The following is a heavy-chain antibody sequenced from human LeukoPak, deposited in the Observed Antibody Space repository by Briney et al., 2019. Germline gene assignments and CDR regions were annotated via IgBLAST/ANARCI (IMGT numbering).Heavy chain of an antibody. CDR2: ISGSGGST. CDR1: GYA. V-gene: IGHV3-23*01. D-gene: IGHD4-17*01. CDR3: AKDPYTVTGYYFDY. J-gene: IGHJ4*02. Sequence: PGGSLRLSCAASGYAMSWVRQAPGKGLKWVSAISGSGGSTYYADSVKGRFTISRDNSKNTLYLQMNSLRAEDTAVYYCAKDPYTVTGYYFDYWGQGTLVTVSS.